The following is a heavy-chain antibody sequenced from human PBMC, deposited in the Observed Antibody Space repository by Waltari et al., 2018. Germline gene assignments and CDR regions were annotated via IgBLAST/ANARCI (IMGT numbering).Heavy chain of an antibody. CDR1: GGSISNTNYY. CDR3: GRERDGGAGAYNWFDP. D-gene: IGHD3-16*01. CDR2: IDYSGST. V-gene: IGHV4-39*07. Sequence: QLQLQESGPGLVKPSETLSLTCTVSGGSISNTNYYWGWIRQPPGKGLEWIGCIDYSGSTDYTPSLKSLVAISVDTTRDQFSRKLSSVTAADTAVYYCGRERDGGAGAYNWFDPWGQGTLVTVSS. J-gene: IGHJ5*02.